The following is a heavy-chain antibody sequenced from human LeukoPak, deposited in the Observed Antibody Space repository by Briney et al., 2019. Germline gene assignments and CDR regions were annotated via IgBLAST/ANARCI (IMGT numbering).Heavy chain of an antibody. CDR2: ISGSGGST. V-gene: IGHV3-23*01. J-gene: IGHJ4*02. CDR3: AKGQLVRGEFDY. CDR1: GFTFSSYA. Sequence: GGSLRLSCAASGFTFSSYAMSWVRQAPGKGLEWVSAISGSGGSTYYADSVKGRFTISRDNSKNTLYLQMHSLRAEDTAVYYCAKGQLVRGEFDYWGQGTLVTVSS. D-gene: IGHD6-6*01.